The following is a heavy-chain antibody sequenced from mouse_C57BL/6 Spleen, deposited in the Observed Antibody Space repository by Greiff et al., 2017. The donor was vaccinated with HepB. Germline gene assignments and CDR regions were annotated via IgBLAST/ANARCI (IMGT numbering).Heavy chain of an antibody. J-gene: IGHJ2*01. V-gene: IGHV5-4*03. CDR3: ARSEGYFDY. Sequence: EVMLVESGGGLVKPGGSLKLSCAASGFTFSSYAMSWVRQTPEKRLEWVATISDGGSYTYYPDNVKGRFTISRDNAKNNLYLQMSHLKSEDTAMYYCARSEGYFDYWGQGTTLTDSS. CDR2: ISDGGSYT. CDR1: GFTFSSYA.